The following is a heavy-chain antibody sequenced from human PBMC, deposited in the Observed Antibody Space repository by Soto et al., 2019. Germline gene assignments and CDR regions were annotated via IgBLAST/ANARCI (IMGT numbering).Heavy chain of an antibody. J-gene: IGHJ3*02. V-gene: IGHV3-21*01. CDR2: ISSSSSYI. CDR3: ARVYCSSTSCHVGAFAI. CDR1: GFTFSSYS. D-gene: IGHD2-2*01. Sequence: GGSLRLSCAASGFTFSSYSMNWVRQAPGKGLEWVSSISSSSSYIYYADSVKGRFTISRDNAKNSLYLQMNSLRAEDTAVYYCARVYCSSTSCHVGAFAIWGQGTMVTVSS.